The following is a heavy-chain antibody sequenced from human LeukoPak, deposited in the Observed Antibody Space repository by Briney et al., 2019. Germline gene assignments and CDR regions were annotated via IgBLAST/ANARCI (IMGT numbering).Heavy chain of an antibody. CDR2: IYYSGST. J-gene: IGHJ4*02. D-gene: IGHD3-10*01. CDR3: ARGGVWFGELLKFDY. Sequence: SETLSLTCTVSGGSISSYYWSWIRQPPGKGLEWIGYIYYSGSTNYNPSLKSRVTISVDTSKNQFSLKLSSVTAADTAVYHCARGGVWFGELLKFDYWGQGTLVTVSS. V-gene: IGHV4-59*08. CDR1: GGSISSYY.